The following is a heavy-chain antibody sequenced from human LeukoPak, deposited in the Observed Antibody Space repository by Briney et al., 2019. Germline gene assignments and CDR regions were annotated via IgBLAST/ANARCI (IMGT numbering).Heavy chain of an antibody. CDR1: GGTLSSHV. CDR3: ARGPYSRSTLVYYDYYMDV. Sequence: VASVKVSCKASGGTLSSHVINWVRQAPGQRLEWMGVIIPIFGTANYAQRLQGRVTITADASTSAVYMELSSLSSEDTAVYYCARGPYSRSTLVYYDYYMDVWGKGTTVTVSS. CDR2: IIPIFGTA. J-gene: IGHJ6*03. V-gene: IGHV1-69*13. D-gene: IGHD6-13*01.